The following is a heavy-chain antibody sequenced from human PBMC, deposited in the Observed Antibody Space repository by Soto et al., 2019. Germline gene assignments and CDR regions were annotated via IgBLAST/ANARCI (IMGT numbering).Heavy chain of an antibody. J-gene: IGHJ6*02. CDR1: GYSFTSDW. Sequence: GESLKISCKGSGYSFTSDWIGWVRQMPGKGLEWMGIIYPGDSDTRYSPSFQGQVTISADKSISTAYLQWSSLKASDTAMYYCARGGYSYGYGYYYGMDVWGQGTTVTVSS. V-gene: IGHV5-51*01. D-gene: IGHD5-18*01. CDR3: ARGGYSYGYGYYYGMDV. CDR2: IYPGDSDT.